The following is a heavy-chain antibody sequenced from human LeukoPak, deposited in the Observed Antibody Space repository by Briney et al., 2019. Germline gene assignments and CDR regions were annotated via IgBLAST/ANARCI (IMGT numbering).Heavy chain of an antibody. CDR1: GRSFGSYY. V-gene: IGHV4-59*01. Sequence: SETLSLTCTVSGRSFGSYYLSWMRQSPGKGLEWLGFMFYTESTNYNPSVMSRVSISREAPKNPFSLKLNSLTAADTALYFWARGDDADGYLSSWGQGILVIVSA. CDR2: MFYTEST. J-gene: IGHJ5*02. CDR3: ARGDDADGYLSS. D-gene: IGHD5-24*01.